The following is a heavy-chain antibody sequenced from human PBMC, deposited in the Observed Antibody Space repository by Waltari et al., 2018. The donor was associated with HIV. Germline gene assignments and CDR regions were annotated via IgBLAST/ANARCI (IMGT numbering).Heavy chain of an antibody. CDR1: GFTFGNFA. CDR2: FWSDGVEI. CDR3: ARGYSSSRWIPLYH. Sequence: QVQLVESGGGVVQPGTSLPLSCAVSGFTFGNFAIHWVRQSPGKGLEWLAVFWSDGVEISYADSVKGRFTISKDSSQKTLYLHLTSLRAEDTALYYCARGYSSSRWIPLYHWGRGTLVTVSS. D-gene: IGHD6-6*01. V-gene: IGHV3-33*01. J-gene: IGHJ4*02.